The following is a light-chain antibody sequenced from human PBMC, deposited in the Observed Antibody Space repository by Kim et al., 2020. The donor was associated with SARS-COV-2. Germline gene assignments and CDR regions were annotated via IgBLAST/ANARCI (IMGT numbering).Light chain of an antibody. J-gene: IGLJ2*01. Sequence: SITIACTGTSNDVGSYDYVSWYQHHPGKAPKLLIFDVTKRPSGISNRFSGSKSGNTASLTISGLQAEDEADYYCSSYTTSSTFVVFGGGTQLTVL. V-gene: IGLV2-14*03. CDR3: SSYTTSSTFVV. CDR2: DVT. CDR1: SNDVGSYDY.